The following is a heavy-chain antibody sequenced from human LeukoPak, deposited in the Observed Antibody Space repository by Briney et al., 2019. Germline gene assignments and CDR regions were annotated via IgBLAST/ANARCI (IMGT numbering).Heavy chain of an antibody. J-gene: IGHJ4*02. CDR1: GGSINSYY. V-gene: IGHV4-4*07. D-gene: IGHD4-23*01. CDR2: IYSSGST. Sequence: SETLSLTCTVSGGSINSYYWSWIRQPAGKGLEWIGRIYSSGSTNYNLSLKSRVSMSVDTSKNQFSLKLTSVTAADTAVYYCARGGKATVVTMWGQGILVTVSS. CDR3: ARGGKATVVTM.